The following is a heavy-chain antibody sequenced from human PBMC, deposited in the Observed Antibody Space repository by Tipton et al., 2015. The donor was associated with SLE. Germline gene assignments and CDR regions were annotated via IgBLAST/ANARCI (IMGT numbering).Heavy chain of an antibody. Sequence: TLSLTCTVSGGSISSYYWSWIRQPPGKGLEWIGYIYYSGSTNYNLSLKSRVTISVDTSKNQFSLKLSSVTAADTAVYYCARRNPYYYDSSGYFDYWGQGTLVTVSS. J-gene: IGHJ4*02. CDR2: IYYSGST. V-gene: IGHV4-59*08. CDR1: GGSISSYY. CDR3: ARRNPYYYDSSGYFDY. D-gene: IGHD3-22*01.